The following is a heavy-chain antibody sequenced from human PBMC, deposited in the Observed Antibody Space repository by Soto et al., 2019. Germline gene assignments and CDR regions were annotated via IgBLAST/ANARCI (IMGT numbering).Heavy chain of an antibody. D-gene: IGHD1-7*01. CDR1: GGSISSGGYY. V-gene: IGHV4-31*03. J-gene: IGHJ6*02. Sequence: PSATLSLTCTVSGGSISSGGYYWSWIRQHPGKGLEWIGYIYYSGSTYYNPSLKSRVTISVDTSKNQFSLKLSSVTAADTAVYYCARDKAGRNWNYGDYYYYGMDVWGQGTTVTVSS. CDR3: ARDKAGRNWNYGDYYYYGMDV. CDR2: IYYSGST.